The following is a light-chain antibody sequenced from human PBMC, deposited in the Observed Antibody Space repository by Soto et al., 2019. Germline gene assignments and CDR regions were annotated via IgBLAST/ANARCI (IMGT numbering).Light chain of an antibody. J-gene: IGKJ1*01. V-gene: IGKV1-6*01. Sequence: AIQMTQSPSSLSASVGDRVTITCRASQGIRDDLAWFQQKPGKAPKVLIYATANLQSGVPSRFSGSGSGTDFTLTISSLQPEDFATYYCLQDYDFPPTFGQGTKVDIK. CDR3: LQDYDFPPT. CDR1: QGIRDD. CDR2: ATA.